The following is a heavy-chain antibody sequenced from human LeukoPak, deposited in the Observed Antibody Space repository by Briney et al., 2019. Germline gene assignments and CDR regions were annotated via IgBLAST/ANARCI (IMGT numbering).Heavy chain of an antibody. J-gene: IGHJ4*02. V-gene: IGHV4-59*01. CDR1: GGSIGSYY. CDR3: ASGYYGTRTLAFDY. Sequence: SETLSLTCTVSGGSIGSYYWSWIRQPPGKGLEWIGYIYHSGSTNYNPSLKSRVTISVDTSKNQFSLKLSSVTAADTAVYYCASGYYGTRTLAFDYWGQGTLVAVSS. CDR2: IYHSGST. D-gene: IGHD4-17*01.